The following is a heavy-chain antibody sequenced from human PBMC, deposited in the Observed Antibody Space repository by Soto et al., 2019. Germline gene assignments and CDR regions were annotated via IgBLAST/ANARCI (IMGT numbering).Heavy chain of an antibody. Sequence: QVQLVQSGAEVKKPVSSVKVSCKASGGTFSSYAISWVRQAPGQGLEWMGGIIPIFGTANYAQKFQGRVTITADESTSTAYMEPSSLRSEDTAVYYCARVFYDYVWGSYRYSFDYWGQGTLVTVSS. CDR3: ARVFYDYVWGSYRYSFDY. D-gene: IGHD3-16*02. CDR2: IIPIFGTA. CDR1: GGTFSSYA. J-gene: IGHJ4*02. V-gene: IGHV1-69*01.